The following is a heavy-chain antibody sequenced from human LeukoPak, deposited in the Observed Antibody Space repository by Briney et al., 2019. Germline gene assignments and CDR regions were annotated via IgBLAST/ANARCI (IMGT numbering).Heavy chain of an antibody. CDR1: GFTFSSYG. CDR2: IWNDGSNK. J-gene: IGHJ3*02. D-gene: IGHD1-26*01. V-gene: IGHV3-33*06. Sequence: GRSLRLSCAAYGFTFSSYGMRSVRQAPGRGLEWVAFIWNDGSNKYYADFVQGQFTIPRHNAKDKLYLQMNSPRAEDTAVYYCAKTPVGAPGHFDIWGQGTMVTVSS. CDR3: AKTPVGAPGHFDI.